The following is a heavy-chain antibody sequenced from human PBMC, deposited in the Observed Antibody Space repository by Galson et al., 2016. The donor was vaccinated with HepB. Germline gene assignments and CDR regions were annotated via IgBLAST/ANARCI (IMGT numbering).Heavy chain of an antibody. D-gene: IGHD2-2*01. J-gene: IGHJ4*02. CDR3: ARASCQCPSTFDH. CDR1: GYKFPSSG. Sequence: SVKVSCKASGYKFPSSGFTWVRQAPGQGLEWMGWISPWNGQTRYPQKFQGRVTMTTDTSPTTAYMEVRSLRSDDAAVYYCARASCQCPSTFDHWGQGTVITVAS. V-gene: IGHV1-18*01. CDR2: ISPWNGQT.